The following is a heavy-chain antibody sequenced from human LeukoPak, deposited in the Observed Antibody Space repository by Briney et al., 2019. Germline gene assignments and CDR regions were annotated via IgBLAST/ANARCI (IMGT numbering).Heavy chain of an antibody. V-gene: IGHV1-18*01. CDR2: ISAYNGNT. CDR1: GYTFTSYG. Sequence: GASVKVSCKASGYTFTSYGISWVRQAPGQGLEWMGWISAYNGNTNYAQKLQGRVTMTTDTSTSTAYMELRSLRSDDTAVYYCARSPLIVVVPAAMRDYYYGTDVWGQGTTVTVSS. CDR3: ARSPLIVVVPAAMRDYYYGTDV. D-gene: IGHD2-2*01. J-gene: IGHJ6*02.